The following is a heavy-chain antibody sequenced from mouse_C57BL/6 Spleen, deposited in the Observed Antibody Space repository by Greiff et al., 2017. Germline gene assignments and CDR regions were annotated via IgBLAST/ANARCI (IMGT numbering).Heavy chain of an antibody. CDR1: GYSITSGYY. V-gene: IGHV3-6*01. Sequence: EVQLQESGPGLVKPSQSLSLTCSVTGYSITSGYYWNWIRQFPGNKLEWMGYISYDGSNNYNPYLKNRISITRDTSKNQFFLKLNSVTTEDTATYYGAREDYDAYYYAMDYWGQGTSVTVSS. CDR2: ISYDGSN. J-gene: IGHJ4*01. CDR3: AREDYDAYYYAMDY. D-gene: IGHD2-4*01.